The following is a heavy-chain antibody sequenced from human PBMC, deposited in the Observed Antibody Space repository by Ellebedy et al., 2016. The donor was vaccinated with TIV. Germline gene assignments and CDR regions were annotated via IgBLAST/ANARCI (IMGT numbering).Heavy chain of an antibody. CDR2: IYYSGST. D-gene: IGHD2-2*01. CDR1: GGSISSGGYY. J-gene: IGHJ3*02. V-gene: IGHV4-31*03. CDR3: ARDPCSSTSCHDAFDI. Sequence: MPSETLSLTCTVSGGSISSGGYYWSWIRQHPGKGLEWIGYIYYSGSTYYNPSLKSRVTISVDTSKNQFSLKLSSVTAADTAVYYCARDPCSSTSCHDAFDIWGQGTMVTVSS.